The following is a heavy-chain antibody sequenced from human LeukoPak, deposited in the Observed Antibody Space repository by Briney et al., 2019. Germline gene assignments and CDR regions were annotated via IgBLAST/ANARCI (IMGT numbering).Heavy chain of an antibody. J-gene: IGHJ3*02. Sequence: GGSLRLSCAASGFTFSSYGMNWVRQAPGKGLEWVAFIRYDGRNRYYADSVKGRFTISRDNAKNSLYLEMNSLRAEDTAVYYCARDHDYAFDIWGQGTMVTVSS. V-gene: IGHV3-30*02. CDR3: ARDHDYAFDI. CDR2: IRYDGRNR. D-gene: IGHD2-21*02. CDR1: GFTFSSYG.